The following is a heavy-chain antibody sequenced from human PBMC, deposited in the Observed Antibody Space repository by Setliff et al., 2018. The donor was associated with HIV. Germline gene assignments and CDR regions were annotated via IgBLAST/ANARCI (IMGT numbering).Heavy chain of an antibody. V-gene: IGHV4-59*11. D-gene: IGHD6-19*01. CDR1: GVSISSHY. Sequence: PSETLSLTCTVSGVSISSHYWSWIRQPPGKGLEWIGYIYFSGSTSYNPSLKSRVTISVDSSKNQFSLKLTSVTAADAAIYYCARQFPPYHSGAHYSDLWSQGTLVTVSS. CDR3: ARQFPPYHSGAHYSDL. CDR2: IYFSGST. J-gene: IGHJ5*02.